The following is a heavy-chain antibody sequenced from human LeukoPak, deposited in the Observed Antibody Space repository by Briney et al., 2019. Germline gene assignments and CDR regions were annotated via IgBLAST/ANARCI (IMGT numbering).Heavy chain of an antibody. CDR3: ARGSGRAAMVDDAFDI. D-gene: IGHD5-18*01. V-gene: IGHV4-59*12. J-gene: IGHJ3*02. CDR2: IYYSGST. Sequence: SETLSLTCTVSGGSISSYYWSWIRQHPGKGLEWIGYIYYSGSTYYNPSLKSRLTISVDTFRNQFSLKLSSVTAADTAVYYCARGSGRAAMVDDAFDIWGQGTMVTVSS. CDR1: GGSISSYY.